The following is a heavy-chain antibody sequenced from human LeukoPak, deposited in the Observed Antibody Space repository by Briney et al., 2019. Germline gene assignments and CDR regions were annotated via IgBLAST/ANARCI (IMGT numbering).Heavy chain of an antibody. CDR1: GGTFSSYA. CDR2: IIPILGIA. D-gene: IGHD2-21*02. J-gene: IGHJ4*02. CDR3: ARDSYCGGDCYFPFFDY. V-gene: IGHV1-69*04. Sequence: SVKVSCKASGGTFSSYAISWVRQAPGQGLEWMGRIIPILGIANYAQKFQGRVTITADKSTSTAYMELSSLRSEDTAVYYCARDSYCGGDCYFPFFDYWGQGTLVTVSS.